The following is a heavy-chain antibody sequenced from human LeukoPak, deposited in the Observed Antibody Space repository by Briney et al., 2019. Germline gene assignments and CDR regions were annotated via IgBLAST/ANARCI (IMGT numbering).Heavy chain of an antibody. CDR1: GFTFSSYA. CDR2: INDDGSEK. Sequence: PGGSLRLSCSASGFTFSSYAMYWVRQAPGKGLEWVANINDDGSEKYYVDSVKGRFTFSRDNAKNSLYLQMNSLRAADTAMYYCARHGDWAFDIRGQGTMVTVSS. CDR3: ARHGDWAFDI. V-gene: IGHV3-7*05. J-gene: IGHJ3*02. D-gene: IGHD2-21*02.